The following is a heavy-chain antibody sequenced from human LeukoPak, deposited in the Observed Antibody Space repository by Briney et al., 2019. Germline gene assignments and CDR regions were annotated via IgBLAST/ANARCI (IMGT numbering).Heavy chain of an antibody. CDR2: ISYDGSNK. J-gene: IGHJ4*02. D-gene: IGHD3-16*02. V-gene: IGHV3-30*04. CDR1: GFTFSSYA. CDR3: ARNYVWGSYRSGYFDY. Sequence: GRSLRLSCAASGFTFSSYAMHWVRQAPGKGLEWVAVISYDGSNKYYADSVKGRFTISRDNSKNTLYLQMNSLRAEDTAVYYCARNYVWGSYRSGYFDYWGQGTLVTVSS.